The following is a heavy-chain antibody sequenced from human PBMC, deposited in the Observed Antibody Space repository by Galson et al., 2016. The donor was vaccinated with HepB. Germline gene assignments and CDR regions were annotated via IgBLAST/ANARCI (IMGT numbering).Heavy chain of an antibody. CDR3: ARRDDYHDYVFDY. CDR2: IIPMLDTS. CDR1: GGTFSSFA. Sequence: SVKVSCKASGGTFSSFAISWVRQAPGQGLEWMGGIIPMLDTSNYAQRFQGRVTLTADESTSTAYMELSSLRSDDTAVYYCARRDDYHDYVFDYWGQGTLVTVSS. D-gene: IGHD4-17*01. J-gene: IGHJ4*02. V-gene: IGHV1-69*13.